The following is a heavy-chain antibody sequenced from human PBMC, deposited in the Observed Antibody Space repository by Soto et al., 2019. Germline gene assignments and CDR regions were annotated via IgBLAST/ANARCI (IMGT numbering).Heavy chain of an antibody. CDR2: INPNSGGT. CDR3: ARGALLYSSSWYNYYYGMDV. J-gene: IGHJ6*02. V-gene: IGHV1-2*02. Sequence: GASVKVSCKASGYTFTGYYMHWVRQAPGQGLEWMGWINPNSGGTNYAQKFQGRVTMTRDTSISTAYMELSRLRSDDTAVYYCARGALLYSSSWYNYYYGMDVWGQGTTVTVS. CDR1: GYTFTGYY. D-gene: IGHD6-13*01.